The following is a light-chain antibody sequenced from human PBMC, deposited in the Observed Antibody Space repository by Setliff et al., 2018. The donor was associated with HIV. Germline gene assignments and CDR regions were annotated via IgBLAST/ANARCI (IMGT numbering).Light chain of an antibody. CDR2: DVS. CDR1: SSDVGTYNA. Sequence: QSALTQPASVSGSPGQSITISCTGTSSDVGTYNAVYWYQQHPGKAPKLMIYDVSTRPSGVSNRFSGSKSGNTASLTISGLQTEDEADYYCSSYTSSSTDVFGTGIKVTVL. J-gene: IGLJ1*01. CDR3: SSYTSSSTDV. V-gene: IGLV2-14*01.